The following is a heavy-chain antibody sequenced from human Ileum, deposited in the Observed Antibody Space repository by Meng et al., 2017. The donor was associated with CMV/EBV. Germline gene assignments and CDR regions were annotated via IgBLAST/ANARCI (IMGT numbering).Heavy chain of an antibody. D-gene: IGHD7-27*01. CDR3: TKDPHWGEAS. Sequence: EVQRVESGGGLVQPGGSLRLSCAASGFTFSSYWMTWVRQAPGKGLEWVAIIKTDGSDKHYVDSVKGRYTISRDNAKNSLYLEMNSLRVDDTAVYYCTKDPHWGEASWGQGTLVTVSS. CDR1: GFTFSSYW. J-gene: IGHJ5*02. V-gene: IGHV3-7*04. CDR2: IKTDGSDK.